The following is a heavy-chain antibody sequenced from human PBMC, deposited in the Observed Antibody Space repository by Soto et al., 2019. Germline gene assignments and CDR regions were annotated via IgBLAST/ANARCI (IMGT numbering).Heavy chain of an antibody. CDR2: IYYSGST. D-gene: IGHD6-13*01. V-gene: IGHV4-31*03. J-gene: IGHJ5*02. Sequence: QVQLQESGPGLVKPSQTLSLTCTVTGGSISSGGYYWNWIRQRPGKGLEWIGCIYYSGSTYYNPSLKSRVTISVDTSKNQFSLKLSSVTAADTAVYYCARDRQQLYSNWIDPWGQGTLVTVSS. CDR1: GGSISSGGYY. CDR3: ARDRQQLYSNWIDP.